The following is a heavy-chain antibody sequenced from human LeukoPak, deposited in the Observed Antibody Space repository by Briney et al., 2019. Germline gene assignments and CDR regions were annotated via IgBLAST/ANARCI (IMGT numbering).Heavy chain of an antibody. D-gene: IGHD6-25*01. CDR3: ARGGSATYWFDP. Sequence: SETLSLTCTVSGASVSGVYWSWIRQPPGKGLEWIGYIYHSGDSNCNPSLKSRVTVSLDTSKNQVSLRLTSVSAADTAVYYCARGGSATYWFDPWGQGTLVTVSS. V-gene: IGHV4-59*08. CDR2: IYHSGDS. J-gene: IGHJ5*02. CDR1: GASVSGVY.